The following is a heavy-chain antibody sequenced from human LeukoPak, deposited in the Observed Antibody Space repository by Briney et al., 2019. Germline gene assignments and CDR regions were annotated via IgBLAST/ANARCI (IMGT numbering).Heavy chain of an antibody. CDR2: IYHSGST. Sequence: SQTLSLTCAVSGDSLSSGGYSWSWIRQPPGKGLEWIGYIYHSGSTYYNPSLKSRVTISVDRSKNQFSLKLSSVTAADTAVYYCATGITGTPFTFDIWGQGIMVTVSP. CDR1: GDSLSSGGYS. V-gene: IGHV4-30-2*01. CDR3: ATGITGTPFTFDI. J-gene: IGHJ3*02. D-gene: IGHD1-7*01.